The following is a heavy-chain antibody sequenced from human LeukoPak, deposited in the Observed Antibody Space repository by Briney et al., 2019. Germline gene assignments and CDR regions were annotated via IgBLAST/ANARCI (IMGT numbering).Heavy chain of an antibody. CDR2: ISSSSSTI. Sequence: PPGGSLRLSCAASGFNFSSYSMNWVRQAPGKGLEWVSYISSSSSTIYYADSVKGRFTISRDNAKNSLYLQMNSLRDEDTAVYYCARDRDYCSSTSCYSDAFDIWGQGTMVTVSS. CDR3: ARDRDYCSSTSCYSDAFDI. CDR1: GFNFSSYS. V-gene: IGHV3-48*02. J-gene: IGHJ3*02. D-gene: IGHD2-2*01.